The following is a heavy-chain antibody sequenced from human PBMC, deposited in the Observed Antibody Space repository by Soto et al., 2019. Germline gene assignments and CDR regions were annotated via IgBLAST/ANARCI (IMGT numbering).Heavy chain of an antibody. CDR3: ASPNPLRGSGFLFDY. D-gene: IGHD2-21*01. V-gene: IGHV1-69*02. CDR2: IIPILGIA. Sequence: QVQLVQSGAEVKKPGSSVKVSCKASGGTFSSYTISWVRQAPGQGLEWMGRIIPILGIANYAQKFQGRVTITAEKATSTADMELSSLRSEDTAVYYCASPNPLRGSGFLFDYWGQGTLVTVSS. CDR1: GGTFSSYT. J-gene: IGHJ4*02.